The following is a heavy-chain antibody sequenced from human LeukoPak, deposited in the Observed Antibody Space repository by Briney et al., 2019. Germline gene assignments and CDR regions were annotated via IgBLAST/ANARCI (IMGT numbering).Heavy chain of an antibody. V-gene: IGHV3-33*06. J-gene: IGHJ4*02. CDR1: GFTFSSYG. D-gene: IGHD5-18*01. CDR2: IWYDGCNK. Sequence: PGRSLRLSCAASGFTFSSYGMHWVRQAPGKGLEWVAVIWYDGCNKYYADSVKGRFTISRDNSKNTLYLQMNSLRAEDTAVYYCAKSGSYGYSYFDYWGQGTLVTVSS. CDR3: AKSGSYGYSYFDY.